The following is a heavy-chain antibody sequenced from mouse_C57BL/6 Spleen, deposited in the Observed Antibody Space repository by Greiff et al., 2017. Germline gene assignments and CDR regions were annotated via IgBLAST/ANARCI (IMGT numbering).Heavy chain of an antibody. CDR1: GFTFSSYT. Sequence: EVHLVESGGGLVKPGGSLKLSCAASGFTFSSYTMSWVRQTPEKRLEWVATISGGGGNTYYPDSVKGRFTISRDNAKNTLYLQMSSLRSEDTALYYCARNTSGLYAMDYWGQGTSVTVSS. CDR3: ARNTSGLYAMDY. J-gene: IGHJ4*01. CDR2: ISGGGGNT. D-gene: IGHD5-1-1*01. V-gene: IGHV5-9*01.